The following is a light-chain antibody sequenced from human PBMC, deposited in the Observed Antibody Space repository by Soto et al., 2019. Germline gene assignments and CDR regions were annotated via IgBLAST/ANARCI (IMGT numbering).Light chain of an antibody. CDR2: VAS. J-gene: IGKJ4*01. CDR1: QSVNSN. CDR3: QQYNVWPLT. V-gene: IGKV3-15*01. Sequence: EIVMTQSPVTLSVSPGDRATLSCRASQSVNSNLDWYQQKPGQTPKLLISVASTRATGIPARFSGSGSGTEFTLTISSLQSEEFADYYCQQYNVWPLTFGGGTKVEFK.